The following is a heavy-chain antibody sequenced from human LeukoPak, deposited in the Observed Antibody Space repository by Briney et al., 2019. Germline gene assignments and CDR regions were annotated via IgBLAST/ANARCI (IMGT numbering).Heavy chain of an antibody. CDR1: GGSISSHY. Sequence: SETLSPTCTVSGGSISSHYWSWIRQPPGKGLEWIGYIYYSGSTNYNPSLKSRVTISVDTSKNQFSLKLSSVTAADTAVYYCAREIAAADYYYYYYMDVWGKGTTVTVSS. D-gene: IGHD6-13*01. CDR2: IYYSGST. J-gene: IGHJ6*03. V-gene: IGHV4-59*11. CDR3: AREIAAADYYYYYYMDV.